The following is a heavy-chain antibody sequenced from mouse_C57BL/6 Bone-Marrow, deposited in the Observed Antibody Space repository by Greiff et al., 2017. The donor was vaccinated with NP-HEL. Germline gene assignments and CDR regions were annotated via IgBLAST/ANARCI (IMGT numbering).Heavy chain of an antibody. CDR3: ARCPYYTNL. Sequence: EVQLQQSGPELVKPGASVKISCKASGYTFTDYYMNWVKQSHGKSLEWIGDINPNNGGTSYNQKFKGKATLTVDKSSSTAYMALRSLTSADSSVSYCARCPYYTNLWGQGTTLTVSS. CDR1: GYTFTDYY. D-gene: IGHD2-12*01. CDR2: INPNNGGT. J-gene: IGHJ2*01. V-gene: IGHV1-26*01.